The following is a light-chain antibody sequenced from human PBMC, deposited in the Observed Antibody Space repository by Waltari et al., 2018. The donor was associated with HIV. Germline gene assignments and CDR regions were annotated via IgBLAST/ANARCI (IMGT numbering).Light chain of an antibody. CDR3: ATWDDNLRGLL. CDR2: ANS. V-gene: IGLV1-44*01. CDR1: NSNIEYNT. J-gene: IGLJ3*02. Sequence: QYVLAQPPSASGTPGQRVAISCSGSNSNIEYNTINWYQQFPGAAPRLLIYANSQRPSGVPDRFSASNSGTSASLAITGLQTEDEAHYYCATWDDNLRGLLFGGGTKVTVL.